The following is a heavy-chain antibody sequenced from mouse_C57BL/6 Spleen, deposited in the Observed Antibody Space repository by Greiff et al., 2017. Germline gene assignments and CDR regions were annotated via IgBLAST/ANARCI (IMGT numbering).Heavy chain of an antibody. CDR2: IHPNSGST. J-gene: IGHJ3*01. Sequence: QVQLQQPGAELVKPGASVKLSCKASGYTFTSYWMHWVKQRPGQGLEWIGMIHPNSGSTNYNEKFKSKDTLTVDKSSSTAYMQLSSLTSEDSAVYYCAREGYDYDGFAYWGQGTLVTVSA. CDR3: AREGYDYDGFAY. CDR1: GYTFTSYW. V-gene: IGHV1-64*01. D-gene: IGHD2-4*01.